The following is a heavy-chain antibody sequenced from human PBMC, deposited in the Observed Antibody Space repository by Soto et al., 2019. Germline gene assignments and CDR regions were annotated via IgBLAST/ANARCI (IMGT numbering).Heavy chain of an antibody. D-gene: IGHD3-10*01. CDR3: ARGIQMYSFLSGRYYEGCRAGNNYYLAV. CDR2: INHSGSN. Sequence: PSETLSLTCAGYGGFLSGYYWSLIRQPPGKGLEWVGEINHSGSNNYNPSLKGRITISVDTSKNQFSLKLSYVAAADTAVYYCARGIQMYSFLSGRYYEGCRAGNNYYLAVWGKGTSDTVSS. J-gene: IGHJ6*03. V-gene: IGHV4-34*01. CDR1: GGFLSGYY.